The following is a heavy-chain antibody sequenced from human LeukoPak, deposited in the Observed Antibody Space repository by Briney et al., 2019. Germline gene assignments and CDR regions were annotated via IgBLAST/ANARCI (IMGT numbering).Heavy chain of an antibody. CDR2: ISSSSYI. Sequence: GGSLRLSCAASGFTFSSYSMNWVRQAPGKGLEWVSSISSSSYIYYADSVKGRFTISRDNAKNSLYLQMNSLRAEDTAVYYCARDYYARRFDYWGQGTLVTVSS. V-gene: IGHV3-21*01. J-gene: IGHJ4*02. D-gene: IGHD3-22*01. CDR3: ARDYYARRFDY. CDR1: GFTFSSYS.